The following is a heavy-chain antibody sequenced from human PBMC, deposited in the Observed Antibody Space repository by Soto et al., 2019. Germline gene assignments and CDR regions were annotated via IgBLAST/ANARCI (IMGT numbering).Heavy chain of an antibody. Sequence: SETLSLTCTVSGGSVSSGSYYWSWIRQHPGRGLEWIGYIYYTGNTYYNPSLKSRLAISVDTSKNQFSLKLTSVTAADTAVYYCARDARSGYYHDLWGQGTMVTVSS. CDR1: GGSVSSGSYY. D-gene: IGHD3-3*01. CDR3: ARDARSGYYHDL. V-gene: IGHV4-31*03. J-gene: IGHJ5*02. CDR2: IYYTGNT.